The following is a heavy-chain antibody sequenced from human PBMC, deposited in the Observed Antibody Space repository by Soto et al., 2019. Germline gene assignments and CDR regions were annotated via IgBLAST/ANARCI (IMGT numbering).Heavy chain of an antibody. CDR2: IYYSGST. Sequence: SETLSLTCTVSGGSISSGDYYWSWIRQPPGKGLEWIGYIYYSGSTYYNPSLKSRVTISVDTSKNQFSLKLSSVTAADTAVYYCVRPFRKYYYDSSCYLRGNEAFDIWGQGTMVTVSS. CDR1: GGSISSGDYY. CDR3: VRPFRKYYYDSSCYLRGNEAFDI. J-gene: IGHJ3*02. V-gene: IGHV4-30-4*01. D-gene: IGHD3-22*01.